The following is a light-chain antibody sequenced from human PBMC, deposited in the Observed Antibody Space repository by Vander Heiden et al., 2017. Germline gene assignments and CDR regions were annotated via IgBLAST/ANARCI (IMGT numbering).Light chain of an antibody. J-gene: IGKJ1*01. CDR2: WAS. Sequence: DIVMTQSPDSLAVSLGERATINCKSSQSVLYSSNNKNYLAWYQQKPGQPPKLLIYWASTRESGVPDRCSGSGSGTDFTPTISSLQAEDVAVYYCQQYYSTPRTFGQGTKVEIK. CDR1: QSVLYSSNNKNY. CDR3: QQYYSTPRT. V-gene: IGKV4-1*01.